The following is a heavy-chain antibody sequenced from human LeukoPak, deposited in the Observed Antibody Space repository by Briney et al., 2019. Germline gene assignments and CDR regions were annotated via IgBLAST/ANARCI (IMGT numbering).Heavy chain of an antibody. J-gene: IGHJ4*02. CDR1: GFTVSSNY. Sequence: GGSLRLSCAASGFTVSSNYLSWVRQAPGKGLECVSVIYSGGNTYYADSVKGRLTISRDNSKNTLFLQMNSLRAEDTAVYYCARRGDGGRSFDYWGQGTWSPSPQ. V-gene: IGHV3-53*01. D-gene: IGHD4-23*01. CDR3: ARRGDGGRSFDY. CDR2: IYSGGNT.